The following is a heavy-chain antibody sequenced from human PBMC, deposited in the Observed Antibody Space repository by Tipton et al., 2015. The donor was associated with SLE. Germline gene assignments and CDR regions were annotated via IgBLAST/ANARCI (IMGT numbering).Heavy chain of an antibody. J-gene: IGHJ6*03. CDR3: AKNEGGFSGSYYYYYMDV. D-gene: IGHD1-26*01. CDR2: IYSGSSSL. V-gene: IGHV3-23*03. CDR1: GFTFSSYA. Sequence: SLRLSCAASGFTFSSYAMTWVRQAPGRGLEWVSVIYSGSSSLNYADSVKGRFTISRDNSKNRLYLQMNSLRAEDTAVYYCAKNEGGFSGSYYYYYMDVWGKGTTVTVSS.